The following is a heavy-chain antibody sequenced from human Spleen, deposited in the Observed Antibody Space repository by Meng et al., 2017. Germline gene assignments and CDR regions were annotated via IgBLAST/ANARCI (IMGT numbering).Heavy chain of an antibody. V-gene: IGHV1-18*01. D-gene: IGHD3-10*01. J-gene: IGHJ4*02. CDR1: DYTFTGYG. Sequence: QVQPVQSRPELKKPGASVKVSCKASDYTFTGYGVSWVRQAPGQGLEWMAWLGAHDGDTSHTPKFQGRVTVSADRPTATAYMELRSLRSDDTAVYYCARGTPGRSYSDYWGQGTLVTVSS. CDR3: ARGTPGRSYSDY. CDR2: LGAHDGDT.